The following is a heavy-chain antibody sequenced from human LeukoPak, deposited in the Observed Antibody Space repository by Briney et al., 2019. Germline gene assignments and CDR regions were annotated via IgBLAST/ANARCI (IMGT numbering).Heavy chain of an antibody. J-gene: IGHJ4*02. D-gene: IGHD3-22*01. CDR1: GFTFSNAW. V-gene: IGHV3-15*01. CDR2: IKSKTDGGTT. Sequence: GGSLRLSCAASGFTFSNAWMSWVRQAPGKGLEWVGRIKSKTDGGTTDYAAPMKGKFTISRDDSKNTLYLQMSSLKTEDTAVYYCTTDICRFYYDTSGYWGQGTLVTVSS. CDR3: TTDICRFYYDTSGY.